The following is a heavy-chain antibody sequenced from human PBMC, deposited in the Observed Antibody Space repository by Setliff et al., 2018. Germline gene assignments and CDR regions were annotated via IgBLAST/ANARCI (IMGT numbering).Heavy chain of an antibody. CDR1: GFTFSSYA. D-gene: IGHD3-3*01. J-gene: IGHJ4*02. Sequence: PVGFLRLSCAASGFTFSSYAMHWVRQAPGKGLEWVSAISGSGGSTYYADSVKGRFTISRDNSKNTLYLQMNSLRAEDTAVYYCAKDLITTTVPEWLLYTPTTYFDYWGQGTLVTVSS. CDR2: ISGSGGST. CDR3: AKDLITTTVPEWLLYTPTTYFDY. V-gene: IGHV3-23*01.